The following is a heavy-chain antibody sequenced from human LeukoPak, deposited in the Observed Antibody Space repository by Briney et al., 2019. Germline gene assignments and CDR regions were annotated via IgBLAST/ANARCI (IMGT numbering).Heavy chain of an antibody. CDR1: GFTFRSHN. J-gene: IGHJ4*02. D-gene: IGHD2-15*01. CDR2: ISLDGSKK. Sequence: PGTSLRLSCAASGFTFRSHNMHWVRQAPGKGLEWGAVISLDGSKKYYADSVKGRFTISRDNSKNTNTLDLQMNSLRSEDTAVYYCAGDWEGICSGESCYSSTLGDWGQGTLVTVSS. V-gene: IGHV3-30*01. CDR3: AGDWEGICSGESCYSSTLGD.